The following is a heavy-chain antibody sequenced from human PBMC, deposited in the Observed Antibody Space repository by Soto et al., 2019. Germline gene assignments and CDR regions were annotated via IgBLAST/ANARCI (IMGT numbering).Heavy chain of an antibody. J-gene: IGHJ4*02. CDR2: IYYTGST. V-gene: IGHV4-59*01. CDR1: GDSISGYY. D-gene: IGHD6-13*01. Sequence: SETLSLTCTVSGDSISGYYWSWIRQPPGKGLEWIGFIYYTGSTNYNPSLKSRVTMSVDTSKNQFSLKLRSVTAADTAVYFCAKYRRTDAEGYTFEYWGQGALVTVSS. CDR3: AKYRRTDAEGYTFEY.